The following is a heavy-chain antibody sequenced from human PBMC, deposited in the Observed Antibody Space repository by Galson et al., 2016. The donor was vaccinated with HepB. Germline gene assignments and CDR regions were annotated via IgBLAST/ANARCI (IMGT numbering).Heavy chain of an antibody. V-gene: IGHV3-9*01. CDR3: AKATMAKKGAIDY. D-gene: IGHD5-24*01. J-gene: IGHJ4*02. CDR2: ILWNGDI. CDR1: GFTFDDYA. Sequence: SLRLSCAASGFTFDDYAMHWVRQVPGRGLEWVSGILWNGDIGYADSVKGRFTVSRDNARNSLYLQMNSLRAEDTALYYCAKATMAKKGAIDYWGQGTLVTV.